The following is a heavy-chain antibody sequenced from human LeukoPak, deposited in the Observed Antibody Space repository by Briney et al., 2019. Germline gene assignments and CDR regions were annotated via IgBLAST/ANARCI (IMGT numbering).Heavy chain of an antibody. CDR2: ISSSSSTI. CDR1: GFTFSSYS. CDR3: ARVGVVVPAATHAFDI. D-gene: IGHD2-2*01. J-gene: IGHJ3*02. V-gene: IGHV3-48*01. Sequence: GGSLRLSCAASGFTFSSYSMNWVRQAPGKGLEWVSYISSSSSTIYYADSVKGRFTISRDNAKNSLYLQMNSLRAEDTAVYYCARVGVVVPAATHAFDIWGHGTMVTVSS.